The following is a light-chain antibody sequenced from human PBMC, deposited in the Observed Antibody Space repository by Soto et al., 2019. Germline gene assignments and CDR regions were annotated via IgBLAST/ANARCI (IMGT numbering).Light chain of an antibody. V-gene: IGLV2-8*01. J-gene: IGLJ2*01. CDR2: EVS. CDR1: SSDVGGYYS. Sequence: QSVLTQPPSASGSPGQSVTISCTGTSSDVGGYYSVSWYQQHPGEAPKLIIYEVSKRPSGVPDRFSASKSDNTASLTVSGLQAEDEADYYCSSYAGSKNLVFGGGTKVTVL. CDR3: SSYAGSKNLV.